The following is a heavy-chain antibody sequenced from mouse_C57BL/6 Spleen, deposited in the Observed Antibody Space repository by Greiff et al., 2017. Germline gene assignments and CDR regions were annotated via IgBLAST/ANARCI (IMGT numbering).Heavy chain of an antibody. Sequence: VQLKQSGAELVRPGASVKLSCTASGFNIKDYYMHWVKQMPEQGLEWIGRIDPEDGDTEYAPKFQGKATMTADTSSNTAYLQLSSLTSEDTAVYYCTRWGYDAAMDYWGQGTSVTVSS. CDR2: IDPEDGDT. CDR1: GFNIKDYY. CDR3: TRWGYDAAMDY. V-gene: IGHV14-1*01. J-gene: IGHJ4*01. D-gene: IGHD2-2*01.